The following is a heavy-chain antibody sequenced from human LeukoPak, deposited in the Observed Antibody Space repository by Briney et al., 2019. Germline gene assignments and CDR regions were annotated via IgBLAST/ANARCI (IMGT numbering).Heavy chain of an antibody. J-gene: IGHJ6*03. D-gene: IGHD2-15*01. V-gene: IGHV4-39*07. CDR1: GGSISSISYY. Sequence: SETLSLTCTVSGGSISSISYYWGWIRQPPGKGLEWIVSMYYSGSTYNNPSLKSRVTISVDTSKNQFSLKLSSVTAADTAVYYCARSVEGYCSGGSCYSYYYYMDVWGKGTTVTVSS. CDR3: ARSVEGYCSGGSCYSYYYYMDV. CDR2: MYYSGST.